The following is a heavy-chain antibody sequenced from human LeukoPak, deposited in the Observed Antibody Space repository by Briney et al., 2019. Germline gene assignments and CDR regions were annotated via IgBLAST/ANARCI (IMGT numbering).Heavy chain of an antibody. J-gene: IGHJ4*02. D-gene: IGHD6-19*01. CDR1: GFTFSSYS. CDR3: ARGNTGWPYYLDY. V-gene: IGHV3-21*01. Sequence: PGGSLRLSCAASGFTFSSYSMNWVRQAPGKGLEWVSSITSSSSYIYYADSVKGRFTISRDNAKNSLYLQMNSLRAEDTAVYYCARGNTGWPYYLDYWGQGTLVTVSS. CDR2: ITSSSSYI.